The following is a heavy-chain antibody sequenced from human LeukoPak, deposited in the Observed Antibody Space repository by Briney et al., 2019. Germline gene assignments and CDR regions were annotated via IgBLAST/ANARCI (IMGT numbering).Heavy chain of an antibody. CDR3: ARLPHAYGFDL. CDR1: GFTFSTYW. V-gene: IGHV3-74*01. CDR2: TNPDGSNV. Sequence: QTGGSLRLSCAASGFTFSTYWMHWIRQVPGKGLVWVSYTNPDGSNVGYADSVKGRFTISRDKNTLYLLMNSLRAEDTAVYYCARLPHAYGFDLWGQGTMVTVSS. J-gene: IGHJ3*01.